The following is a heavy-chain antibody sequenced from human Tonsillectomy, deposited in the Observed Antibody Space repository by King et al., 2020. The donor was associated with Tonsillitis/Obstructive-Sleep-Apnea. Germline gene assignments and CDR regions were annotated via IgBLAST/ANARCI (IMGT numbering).Heavy chain of an antibody. CDR1: GYTFTGYY. CDR3: ARAPLRTDYYYYYMDV. CDR2: INPNIGGT. Sequence: QLVQSGAEVKKPGASVKVSCKASGYTFTGYYMHWVRQAPGQGLEWMGWINPNIGGTNYAQKFQGWVTMTRDTSISTAYMELSRLRSDDTAVYYCARAPLRTDYYYYYMDVWGKGTTVTVSS. D-gene: IGHD4-17*01. V-gene: IGHV1-2*04. J-gene: IGHJ6*03.